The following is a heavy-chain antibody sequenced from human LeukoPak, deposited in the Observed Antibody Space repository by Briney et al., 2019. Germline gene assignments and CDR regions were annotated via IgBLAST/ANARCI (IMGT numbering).Heavy chain of an antibody. Sequence: SVKVSCKASGYTFTSYGISWVRQAPGQGLEWMGGIIPIFGTANYAQKFQGRVTITTDESTSTAYMELSSLRSEDTAVYYCARDSSGSYNGYFDYWGQGTLVTVSS. CDR2: IIPIFGTA. D-gene: IGHD1-26*01. CDR3: ARDSSGSYNGYFDY. V-gene: IGHV1-69*05. J-gene: IGHJ4*02. CDR1: GYTFTSYG.